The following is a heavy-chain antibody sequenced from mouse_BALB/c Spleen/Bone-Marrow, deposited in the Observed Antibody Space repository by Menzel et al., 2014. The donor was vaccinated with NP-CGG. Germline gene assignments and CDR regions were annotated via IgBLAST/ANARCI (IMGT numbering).Heavy chain of an antibody. CDR2: IVPSGDYT. CDR1: GYTFTSCT. Sequence: VQLVESGAELARPWPSVFMSCKTTGYTFTSCTRQWIRQRPGQGLEWIGYIVPSGDYTNYNQKFKDRATLTADKSSNTAYMQLSSLTAEDFAVYYCAREARTGAWFAYWGQGTLVTVSA. D-gene: IGHD4-1*01. V-gene: IGHV1-4*01. J-gene: IGHJ3*01. CDR3: AREARTGAWFAY.